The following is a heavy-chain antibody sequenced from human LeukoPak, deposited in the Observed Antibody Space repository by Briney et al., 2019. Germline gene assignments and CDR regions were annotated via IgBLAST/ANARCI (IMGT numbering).Heavy chain of an antibody. Sequence: PSETLSLTCTDSGGSISSYYWSWIRQPPGKGLEWIGYIYYSGSTNYNPSLKSRVTISVDTSKNQFSLKLSSVTAADTAVYYCARAFTDHFDNWSQGTLVIVSS. CDR3: ARAFTDHFDN. D-gene: IGHD3-16*01. CDR2: IYYSGST. J-gene: IGHJ4*02. V-gene: IGHV4-59*01. CDR1: GGSISSYY.